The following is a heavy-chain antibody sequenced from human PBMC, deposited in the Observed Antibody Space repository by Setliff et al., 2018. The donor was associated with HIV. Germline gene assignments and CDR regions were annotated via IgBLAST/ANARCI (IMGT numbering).Heavy chain of an antibody. CDR1: GQSMSGYY. CDR3: ASRRGIEFYFDI. CDR2: INHGGDT. Sequence: ETLSLTCAVYGQSMSGYYWSWIRQTLGKGLEWIGEINHGGDTNYNPSLKSRVTISVGSSYNHFSLKLSSVTAADTGVYYCASRRGIEFYFDIWGQGTPVTVSS. V-gene: IGHV4-34*01. J-gene: IGHJ4*02. D-gene: IGHD3-10*01.